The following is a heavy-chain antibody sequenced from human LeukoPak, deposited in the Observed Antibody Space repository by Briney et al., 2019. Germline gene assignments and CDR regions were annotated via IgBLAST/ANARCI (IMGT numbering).Heavy chain of an antibody. V-gene: IGHV4-4*07. D-gene: IGHD2-8*01. J-gene: IGHJ3*02. CDR2: IYPSGNT. Sequence: PSETLSLTCTVSGGSISNYYWNWIRQPAGKGLEWIGRIYPSGNTNYNPSLKSRVTMSTDTSKNHFSLKLTSVTATDTAVYYCARKGISAMVGAFDIWGQGTMVTVSS. CDR1: GGSISNYY. CDR3: ARKGISAMVGAFDI.